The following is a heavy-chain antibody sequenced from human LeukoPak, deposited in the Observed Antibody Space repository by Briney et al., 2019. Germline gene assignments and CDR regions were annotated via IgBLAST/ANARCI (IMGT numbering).Heavy chain of an antibody. CDR3: ATDSYVSGSYYRLFY. V-gene: IGHV3-30*02. D-gene: IGHD3-10*01. Sequence: GGSLRLSCAASGFTFSSYGMHWVRQAPGKGLEWVAFIGYDGNNKYYPDSVKGRFTISRDNAKNTLYLQMNNLRAEDTAIYYCATDSYVSGSYYRLFYWGQGTLVTVSS. CDR1: GFTFSSYG. J-gene: IGHJ4*02. CDR2: IGYDGNNK.